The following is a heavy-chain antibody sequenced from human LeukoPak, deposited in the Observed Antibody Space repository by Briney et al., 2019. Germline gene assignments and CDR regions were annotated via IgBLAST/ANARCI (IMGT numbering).Heavy chain of an antibody. J-gene: IGHJ4*02. Sequence: GGSLRLSCAASGFTFSSYGMHWVRQAPGKGLEWGAVIWYDGSNKYYADSVKGRFTISRDTSKNTLYLQMNSLRAEDTAVYYCARAASSWDLFDYWGQGTLVTVSS. CDR1: GFTFSSYG. CDR3: ARAASSWDLFDY. V-gene: IGHV3-33*01. CDR2: IWYDGSNK. D-gene: IGHD1-26*01.